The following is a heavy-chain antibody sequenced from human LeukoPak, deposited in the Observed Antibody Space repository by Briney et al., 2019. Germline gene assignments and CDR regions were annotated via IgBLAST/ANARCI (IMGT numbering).Heavy chain of an antibody. CDR1: GFTFSSYA. CDR2: ISGSGGST. D-gene: IGHD2-2*01. Sequence: GGSLRLSXAASGFTFSSYAMSWVRQAPGKGLEWVSAISGSGGSTYYADSVKGRFTISRDNSKNTLYLQMNSLRAEDTAVYYCAKDRRYQLLGGWFDPWGQGTLVTVSS. V-gene: IGHV3-23*01. J-gene: IGHJ5*02. CDR3: AKDRRYQLLGGWFDP.